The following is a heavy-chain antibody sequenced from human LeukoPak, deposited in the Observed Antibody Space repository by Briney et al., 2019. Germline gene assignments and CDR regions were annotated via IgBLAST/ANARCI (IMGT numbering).Heavy chain of an antibody. CDR1: GFTFSSYA. V-gene: IGHV3-23*01. D-gene: IGHD6-13*01. J-gene: IGHJ4*02. Sequence: GGSLRLSCAASGFTFSSYAMTWVRQAPGKGLEWVSAISGNGGSTYYADSVKGRVTVSRDNSKNTLYLQMNSLRAEDTAVYYCAKYRSSWSFDYWGQGVLVTVSS. CDR2: ISGNGGST. CDR3: AKYRSSWSFDY.